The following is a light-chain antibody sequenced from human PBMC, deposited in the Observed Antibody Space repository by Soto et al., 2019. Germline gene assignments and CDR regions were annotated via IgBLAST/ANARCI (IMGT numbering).Light chain of an antibody. CDR2: DAS. Sequence: DIQITHPPSSLSASVGDRVTITCRASQGIVDDLAWFQQKPGKAPDLLIYDASSLESGVPSRFSGSGSGTEFTLTISSLQPDDFATYYCQHYNSYPYTFGQGTKVDIK. CDR3: QHYNSYPYT. J-gene: IGKJ2*01. V-gene: IGKV1-17*01. CDR1: QGIVDD.